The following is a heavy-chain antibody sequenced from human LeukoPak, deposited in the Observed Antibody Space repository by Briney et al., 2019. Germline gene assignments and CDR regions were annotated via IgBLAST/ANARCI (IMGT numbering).Heavy chain of an antibody. J-gene: IGHJ4*02. V-gene: IGHV3-66*01. CDR2: IYTGGST. CDR1: GFPFSSYW. CDR3: VGTTTATVPRL. Sequence: GGSLRLSWAASGFPFSSYWMSWVRQAPGKGLEWVSIIYTGGSTFYADSVKGRFTISRDNSKNTLYLQMNSLRAEDTAVYYGVGTTTATVPRLWGQGTLVTVSS. D-gene: IGHD1-26*01.